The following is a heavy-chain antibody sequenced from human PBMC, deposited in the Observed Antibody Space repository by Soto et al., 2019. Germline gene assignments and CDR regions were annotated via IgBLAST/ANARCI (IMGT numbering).Heavy chain of an antibody. J-gene: IGHJ6*02. V-gene: IGHV1-69*02. CDR3: AKSPNPGSATASCYGMDV. CDR1: GGSFTNYI. Sequence: QVQLVQSGAEVKKPGSSVKVSCKASGGSFTNYIFTWVRQAPGQGLEWMGRIIPVLGVESYAQKFQGRVTITADKSTNTAYMELSSLRSEDTAVYSCAKSPNPGSATASCYGMDVWGLGTTVTVSS. CDR2: IIPVLGVE. D-gene: IGHD3-10*01.